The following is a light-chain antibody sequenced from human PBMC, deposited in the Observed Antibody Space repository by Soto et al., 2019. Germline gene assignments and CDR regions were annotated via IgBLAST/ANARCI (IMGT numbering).Light chain of an antibody. CDR3: SSFTPTDTWV. V-gene: IGLV2-14*01. J-gene: IGLJ3*02. Sequence: QSALTQPASVSGSPRQSITITCTGTSSDVGGSNYVSWHQQRPGKVPKLIIYAVTNRPSGVSTRFSGAKSGNTAFLTISALRAEDDADYYCSSFTPTDTWVFGGGTKVTVL. CDR2: AVT. CDR1: SSDVGGSNY.